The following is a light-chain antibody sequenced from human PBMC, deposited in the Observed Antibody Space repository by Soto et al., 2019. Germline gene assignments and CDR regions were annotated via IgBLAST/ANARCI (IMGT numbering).Light chain of an antibody. V-gene: IGLV2-14*03. CDR1: XXXVGAYHS. CDR3: SSFTDTGTVM. Sequence: QSALXXXXSXXXSXGXSXXIXXXXXXXXVGAYHSVSWYQQHPGKAPKLIIFDVSNRPSGVSNRFSGSKSGNTASLTISGLQAEDEADYYCSSFTDTGTVMFXGGTKVTVL. J-gene: IGLJ3*02. CDR2: DVS.